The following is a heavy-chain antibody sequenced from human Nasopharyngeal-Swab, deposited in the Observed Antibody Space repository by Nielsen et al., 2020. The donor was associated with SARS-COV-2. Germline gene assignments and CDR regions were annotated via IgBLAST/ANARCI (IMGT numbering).Heavy chain of an antibody. Sequence: ASVKVSCKASGYTFTSYAMNWVRQAPGQGLEWMGWINTNTGNPTYAQGFTGRFAFSLDTSVSTAYLQISSLKAEDTAVYYCARDPSLTTIFGVVIIRGYYFDYWGQGTLVTVSS. CDR2: INTNTGNP. D-gene: IGHD3-3*01. CDR1: GYTFTSYA. V-gene: IGHV7-4-1*02. CDR3: ARDPSLTTIFGVVIIRGYYFDY. J-gene: IGHJ4*02.